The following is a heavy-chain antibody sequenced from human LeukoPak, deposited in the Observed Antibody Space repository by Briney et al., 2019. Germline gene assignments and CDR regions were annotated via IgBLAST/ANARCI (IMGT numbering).Heavy chain of an antibody. V-gene: IGHV3-74*01. Sequence: GGSLRLSCAASGFTFSSYAMSWVRQAPGKGLVWVSRISSDGSSSDSADSVKGRFTISRDNAKNTLYLQMNSLRAEDTAVFHCARAEYGDYFDYWGQGTLVTVSS. J-gene: IGHJ4*02. CDR3: ARAEYGDYFDY. D-gene: IGHD4-17*01. CDR2: ISSDGSSS. CDR1: GFTFSSYA.